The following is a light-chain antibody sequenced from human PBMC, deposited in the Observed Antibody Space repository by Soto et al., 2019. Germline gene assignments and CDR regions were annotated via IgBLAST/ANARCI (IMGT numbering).Light chain of an antibody. CDR1: QSVLYSSNNKNY. J-gene: IGKJ1*01. CDR3: QQSYSTPRT. V-gene: IGKV4-1*01. CDR2: WAS. Sequence: DIVMTQSPDSLAVSLGERATINCKSSQSVLYSSNNKNYLAWYQQKPGQPPKLLIYWASTRDSGVPDRFSGSGSGTAFTLTISSLQAEDVAFYYCQQSYSTPRTFGQGTKVEIK.